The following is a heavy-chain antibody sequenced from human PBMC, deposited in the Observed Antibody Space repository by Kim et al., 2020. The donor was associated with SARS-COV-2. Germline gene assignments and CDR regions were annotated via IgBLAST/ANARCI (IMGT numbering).Heavy chain of an antibody. CDR1: GFTFSSYA. D-gene: IGHD3-3*01. Sequence: GGSLRLSCAASGFTFSSYAMSWVRQAPGKGLEWVSAISGSGGSTYYADSVKGRFTISRDNSKNTLYLQMNSLRAEDTAVYYCAKHKTIFGVVTGGLDVWGQGTTVTVSS. CDR3: AKHKTIFGVVTGGLDV. V-gene: IGHV3-23*01. J-gene: IGHJ6*02. CDR2: ISGSGGST.